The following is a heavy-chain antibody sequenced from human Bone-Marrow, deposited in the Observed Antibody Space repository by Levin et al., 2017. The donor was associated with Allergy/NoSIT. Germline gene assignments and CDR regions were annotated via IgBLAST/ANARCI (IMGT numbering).Heavy chain of an antibody. V-gene: IGHV2-5*08. CDR2: IDWDDDK. Sequence: SGPTLVKPTQTLTLTCSFSGFSLNTGEMRVSWIRQPPGKALEWLARIDWDDDKRYSPSLKSRLTITKDTSKNQVVLTMTNMGPVDTATYYCAHSGPDSDTVVAPGWFDPWGQGTLVTVSS. J-gene: IGHJ5*02. D-gene: IGHD2-15*01. CDR1: GFSLNTGEMR. CDR3: AHSGPDSDTVVAPGWFDP.